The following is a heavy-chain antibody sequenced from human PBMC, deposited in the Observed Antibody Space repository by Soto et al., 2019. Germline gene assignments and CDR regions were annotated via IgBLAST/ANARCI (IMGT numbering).Heavy chain of an antibody. V-gene: IGHV1-69*02. Sequence: QVQLVQSGAEVKKPGSSVKVSCKASGGTFNVYTIIWVRQAPGHGLEWMGRIIPMLAITNYAQRFQGRVTPTADTSTTTAYMELSSLTSEDTAVYYCALGSWSGETFDIWGQGTLVTVSS. D-gene: IGHD6-13*01. CDR2: IIPMLAIT. CDR3: ALGSWSGETFDI. J-gene: IGHJ3*02. CDR1: GGTFNVYT.